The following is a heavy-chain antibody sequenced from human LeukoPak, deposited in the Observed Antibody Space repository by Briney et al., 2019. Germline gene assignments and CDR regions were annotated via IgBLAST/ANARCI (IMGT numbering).Heavy chain of an antibody. V-gene: IGHV1-2*02. CDR1: GYTFTVYY. J-gene: IGHJ6*03. Sequence: ASVKVSCKASGYTFTVYYMHWVRQAPGQGLEWMGWINPNSGGTNYAQKFQGRVTMTRDTSISTAYMELSRLRSDDTAVYYCARVSGSYYYYYMDVWGKGTTVTVSS. D-gene: IGHD1-26*01. CDR2: INPNSGGT. CDR3: ARVSGSYYYYYMDV.